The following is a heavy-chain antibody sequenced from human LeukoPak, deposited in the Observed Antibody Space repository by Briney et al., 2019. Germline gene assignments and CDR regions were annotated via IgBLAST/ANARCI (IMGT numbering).Heavy chain of an antibody. Sequence: SETLSLTCTVSGGSISSSSYYWGWIRQPPGKGLEWIGNIYYSGSTYYNPSLKSRVTISVDTSKNQFSLKLSSVTATDTAVYYCARRGGGSSTDWFDPWGQGTLVTVSS. V-gene: IGHV4-39*01. J-gene: IGHJ5*02. CDR1: GGSISSSSYY. CDR3: ARRGGGSSTDWFDP. CDR2: IYYSGST. D-gene: IGHD6-6*01.